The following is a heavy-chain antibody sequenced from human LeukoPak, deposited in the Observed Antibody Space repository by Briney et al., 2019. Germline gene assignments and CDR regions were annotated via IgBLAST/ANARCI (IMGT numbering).Heavy chain of an antibody. J-gene: IGHJ4*02. CDR3: AKTYINSWYSFDF. D-gene: IGHD6-13*01. Sequence: PGGSLRLSCAASGFTFTDYSLAWVRQAPGKGLEWVSTVSAAGDTTYYADSLKGRFTISRDNAYNMVYLQMDSLGAEDTALYYCAKTYINSWYSFDFWGQGTLVTVSS. CDR1: GFTFTDYS. CDR2: VSAAGDTT. V-gene: IGHV3-23*01.